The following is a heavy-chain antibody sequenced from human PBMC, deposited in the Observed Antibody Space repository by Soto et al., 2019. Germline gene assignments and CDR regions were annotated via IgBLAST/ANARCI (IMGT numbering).Heavy chain of an antibody. J-gene: IGHJ4*02. CDR2: ISYDGSNK. V-gene: IGHV3-30*18. Sequence: PGGSLRLSCAASGFTFSSYGMHWVRQAPGKGLEWVAVISYDGSNKYYADSVKGRFTISRDNSKNTLYLQMNSLRAEDTAVYYCAKDRRDSSVLDAPSEDLWGQGTLVTVSS. CDR3: AKDRRDSSVLDAPSEDL. D-gene: IGHD3-22*01. CDR1: GFTFSSYG.